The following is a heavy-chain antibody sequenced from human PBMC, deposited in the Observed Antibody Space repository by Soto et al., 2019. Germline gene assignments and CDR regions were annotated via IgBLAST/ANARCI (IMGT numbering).Heavy chain of an antibody. J-gene: IGHJ5*01. CDR1: GFIFSKYA. CDR2: ISGSGLST. CDR3: AKDHASEQFVGGENWSDC. V-gene: IGHV3-23*01. D-gene: IGHD3-16*01. Sequence: GGSGTLAGSARGFIFSKYAMSWARQAPGKGVEGVSTISGSGLSTYYADSVKGRCTISRDNSKNTMDLQMNNLRVEDTAIYYCAKDHASEQFVGGENWSDCWA.